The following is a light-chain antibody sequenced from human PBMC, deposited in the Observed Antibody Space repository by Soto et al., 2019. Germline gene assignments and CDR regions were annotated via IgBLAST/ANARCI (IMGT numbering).Light chain of an antibody. V-gene: IGLV2-14*01. J-gene: IGLJ1*01. CDR3: SSYTSRLYV. Sequence: QSALTQPASVSGSPGQSITISCTGTSSDVGGYNYVSWCQQHPGKAPILMIYDVSNRASGVSNRFSGTKSGTTASLTISGLQSEDEADYYCSSYTSRLYVFGTGTKVTVL. CDR2: DVS. CDR1: SSDVGGYNY.